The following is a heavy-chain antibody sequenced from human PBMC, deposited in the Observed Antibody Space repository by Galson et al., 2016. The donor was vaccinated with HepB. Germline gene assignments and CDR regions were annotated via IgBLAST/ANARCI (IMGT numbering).Heavy chain of an antibody. V-gene: IGHV3-23*01. J-gene: IGHJ2*01. CDR2: ISGSGGET. CDR1: GFTFSSYA. D-gene: IGHD4-17*01. CDR3: ASGTTVTTSNSFWYFDL. Sequence: SLRLSCAASGFTFSSYAMTWVRQAPGKGLDWVSTISGSGGETHYADSVKGRFTFSRDNSKNTMYVQMTSLSAEDTAVYYCASGTTVTTSNSFWYFDLWGRGTLVTVSS.